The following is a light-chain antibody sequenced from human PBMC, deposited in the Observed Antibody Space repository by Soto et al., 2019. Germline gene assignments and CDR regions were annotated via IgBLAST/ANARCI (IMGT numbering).Light chain of an antibody. CDR3: QSYDSSLSYWV. J-gene: IGLJ3*02. V-gene: IGLV1-40*01. Sequence: QSVLTQPPSVSGAPGQRVTISCTGSSSNIGAGYDVHWYQQLPGTAPKLLVSGNTKRPSGVPDRFSGSKSGTSASLAITGLQAEDEADYYCQSYDSSLSYWVFGGGTKLTVL. CDR1: SSNIGAGYD. CDR2: GNT.